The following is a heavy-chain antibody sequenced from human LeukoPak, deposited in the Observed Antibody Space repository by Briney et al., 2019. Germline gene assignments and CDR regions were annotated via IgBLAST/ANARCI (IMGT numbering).Heavy chain of an antibody. CDR3: ARSYYDSSGYFIFVY. CDR2: IKGDGSST. V-gene: IGHV3-74*01. Sequence: PGGSLRLSCAASGFTFSTYWMPWVRQAPGKGLVWVSRIKGDGSSTSYADSVKGRFTISRDNAKNTLYLQMNSLRAEDTAVYYCARSYYDSSGYFIFVYWGQGTLVTVSS. D-gene: IGHD3-22*01. J-gene: IGHJ4*02. CDR1: GFTFSTYW.